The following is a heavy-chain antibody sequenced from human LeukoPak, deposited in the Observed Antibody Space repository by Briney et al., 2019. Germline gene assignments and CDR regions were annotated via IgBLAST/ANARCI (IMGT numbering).Heavy chain of an antibody. CDR2: TNPSGGST. V-gene: IGHV1-46*01. CDR3: ARDKQLLSGPTPLFYYYYYMDV. Sequence: GASVKVSCKASGYTFTSYYMHWVRQAPGQGLGWMGITNPSGGSTSYAQKFQGRVTMTRDMSTSTVYMELSSLRSEDTAVYYCARDKQLLSGPTPLFYYYYYMDVWGKGTTVSVSS. CDR1: GYTFTSYY. J-gene: IGHJ6*03. D-gene: IGHD6-6*01.